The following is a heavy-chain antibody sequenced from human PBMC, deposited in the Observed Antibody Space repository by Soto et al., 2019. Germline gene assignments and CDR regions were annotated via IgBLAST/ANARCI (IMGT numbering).Heavy chain of an antibody. CDR3: AKDRPDYYDSSGYYYEDAFDI. CDR1: GFTFSSYA. J-gene: IGHJ3*02. CDR2: ISGSGGST. Sequence: GSLRLSCAASGFTFSSYAMSWVRQAPGKGLEWVSAISGSGGSTYYADSVKGRFTISRDNSKNTLYLQMNSLRAEDTAVYYCAKDRPDYYDSSGYYYEDAFDIWGQGTMVTVSS. V-gene: IGHV3-23*01. D-gene: IGHD3-22*01.